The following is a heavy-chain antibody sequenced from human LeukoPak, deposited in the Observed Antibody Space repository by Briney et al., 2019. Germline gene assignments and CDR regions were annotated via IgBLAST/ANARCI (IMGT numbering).Heavy chain of an antibody. J-gene: IGHJ4*02. V-gene: IGHV1-69*04. CDR1: GGTFSSYA. CDR3: ARDPSSGWSDY. D-gene: IGHD6-19*01. CDR2: IIPILGIA. Sequence: SVKVSCKASGGTFSSYAISWVRQAPGQGLEWMGRIIPILGIANYAQKFQGRVTITADESTSTAYMELSSLRSEDTAVYYCARDPSSGWSDYWGQGTLVTVSS.